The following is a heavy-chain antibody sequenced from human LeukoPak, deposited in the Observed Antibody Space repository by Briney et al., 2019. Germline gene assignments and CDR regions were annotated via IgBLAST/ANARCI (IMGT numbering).Heavy chain of an antibody. V-gene: IGHV2-5*02. CDR2: NYWDDDK. D-gene: IGHD3/OR15-3a*01. CDR1: GGVG. CDR3: AHLDSPGTFDI. J-gene: IGHJ3*02. Sequence: VSGPTLVKPTQTLTLTCTFSGGVGVGWIRQPPGKALEWLAPNYWDDDKRYSPSLRSRLTITKDTSKNQVVLTVTKMDPVDTATYYCAHLDSPGTFDIWGQGTMVTVSS.